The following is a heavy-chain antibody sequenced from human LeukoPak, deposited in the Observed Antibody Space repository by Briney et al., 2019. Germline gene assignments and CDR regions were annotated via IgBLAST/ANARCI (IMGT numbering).Heavy chain of an antibody. D-gene: IGHD6-13*01. J-gene: IGHJ4*02. CDR2: IYYSGST. Sequence: PSETLSLTCTVSGGSLSSYYWSWIRQPPGKGLEWIGYIYYSGSTNYNPSLKSRVTISVNSSKNQFSLKLSSVTAADTAVYYCARHEGIAALSPLIYWGQGTLVTVSS. V-gene: IGHV4-59*08. CDR1: GGSLSSYY. CDR3: ARHEGIAALSPLIY.